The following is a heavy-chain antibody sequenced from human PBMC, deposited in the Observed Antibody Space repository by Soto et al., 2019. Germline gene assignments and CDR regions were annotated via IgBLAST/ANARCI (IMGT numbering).Heavy chain of an antibody. Sequence: SETLSLTCTVSGGSISSYYWSWIRQPPGKGLEWIGYIYYSGSTNYNPSLKSRVTISVDTSKNQFSLKLSSVTAADTAVYYCARDQIEYSSSHWFDPWGQGTLVTV. J-gene: IGHJ5*02. CDR2: IYYSGST. CDR3: ARDQIEYSSSHWFDP. D-gene: IGHD6-6*01. CDR1: GGSISSYY. V-gene: IGHV4-59*01.